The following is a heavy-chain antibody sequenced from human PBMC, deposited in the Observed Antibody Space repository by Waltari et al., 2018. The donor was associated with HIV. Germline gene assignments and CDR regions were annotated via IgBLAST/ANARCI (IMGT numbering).Heavy chain of an antibody. CDR3: ARSPRGEQWLAY. V-gene: IGHV4-39*01. Sequence: QLQLQESGPGLVQPSETLSLTCTVSGGSLSSSRYFWGWLRQSPGQGLDWIGSIFYNGSANYNPSLKSRATLSVDTSKNQFSLKLNSVTAADTAVYYCARSPRGEQWLAYWGQGTLVTVSS. D-gene: IGHD6-19*01. CDR1: GGSLSSSRYF. CDR2: IFYNGSA. J-gene: IGHJ1*01.